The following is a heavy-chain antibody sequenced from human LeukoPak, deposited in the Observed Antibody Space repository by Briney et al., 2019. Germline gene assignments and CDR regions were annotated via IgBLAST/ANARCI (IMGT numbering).Heavy chain of an antibody. V-gene: IGHV4-59*01. J-gene: IGHJ2*01. CDR2: IYYSGST. CDR3: ARVYYSSSYDYWYFDL. D-gene: IGHD6-13*01. Sequence: SETLSLTCSVSGGSIRNYYWSWIRQPPGKGLEWIGYIYYSGSTNYNPSLKSRVTISVDTSKNQFSLKLSSVTAADTAVYYCARVYYSSSYDYWYFDLWGRGTLVTVSS. CDR1: GGSIRNYY.